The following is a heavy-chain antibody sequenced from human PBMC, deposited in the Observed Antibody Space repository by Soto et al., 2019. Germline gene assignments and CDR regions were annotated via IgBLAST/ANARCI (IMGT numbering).Heavy chain of an antibody. V-gene: IGHV3-7*03. CDR2: IKQDGSEK. CDR1: GFTFSSYW. J-gene: IGHJ4*02. Sequence: GGSLRLSCAASGFTFSSYWMSWVRQAPGKGLEWVANIKQDGSEKYYADSVKGRFTISRDNSKNTLYLQMNSLRGEDTAVYYCAKDRERDAWYEDYWGQGTLVTVSS. CDR3: AKDRERDAWYEDY. D-gene: IGHD6-13*01.